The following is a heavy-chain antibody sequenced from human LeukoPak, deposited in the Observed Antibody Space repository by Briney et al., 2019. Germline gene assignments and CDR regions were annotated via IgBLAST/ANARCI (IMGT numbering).Heavy chain of an antibody. CDR1: GYTFTSYA. CDR2: INAGNGNT. Sequence: ASVKVSCKASGYTFTSYAMHWVRQAPGQRLEWMGWINAGNGNTKYSQKFQGRVTITRDTSASTAYMELSGLRSEDTAVYYCARGAGGYYLDAFDIWGQGTMVTVSS. D-gene: IGHD3-22*01. J-gene: IGHJ3*02. V-gene: IGHV1-3*01. CDR3: ARGAGGYYLDAFDI.